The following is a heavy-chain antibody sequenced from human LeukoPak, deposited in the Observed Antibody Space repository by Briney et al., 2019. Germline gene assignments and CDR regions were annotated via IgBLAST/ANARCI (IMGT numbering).Heavy chain of an antibody. J-gene: IGHJ6*03. CDR1: GGTFTSYA. D-gene: IGHD3-10*01. Sequence: SVKVSCKASGGTFTSYAISWVRQAPGQGLEWMGGIIPIFGTANYAQKFQGRVTITADKSTSTAYMELSSLRSEDTAVYYCARTMVRGVIYYYYYMDVWGKGTTVTVSS. CDR2: IIPIFGTA. V-gene: IGHV1-69*06. CDR3: ARTMVRGVIYYYYYMDV.